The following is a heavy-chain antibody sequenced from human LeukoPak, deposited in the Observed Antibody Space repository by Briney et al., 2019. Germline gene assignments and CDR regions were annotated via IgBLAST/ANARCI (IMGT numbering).Heavy chain of an antibody. D-gene: IGHD4-17*01. CDR1: KFNFNSYG. CDR2: ISSSSSTI. Sequence: GGSLRLSCTTSKFNFNSYGMTWVRQAPGKGLEWVSYISSSSSTIYYADSVKGRFTISRDNAKNSLYQQMNSLRAEDTAVYYCARDPHYVCPDYWGQGTLVTVSS. CDR3: ARDPHYVCPDY. V-gene: IGHV3-48*04. J-gene: IGHJ4*02.